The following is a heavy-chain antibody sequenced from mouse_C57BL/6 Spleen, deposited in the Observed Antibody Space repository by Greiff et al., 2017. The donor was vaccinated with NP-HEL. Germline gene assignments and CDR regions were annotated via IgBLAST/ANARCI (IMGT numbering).Heavy chain of an antibody. CDR2: ISGGGGNT. CDR3: AREGDDYDDGYYFDY. CDR1: GFTFSSYT. V-gene: IGHV5-9*01. Sequence: EVQRVESGGGLVKPGGSLKLSCAASGFTFSSYTMSWVRQTPEKRLEWVATISGGGGNTYYPDSVKGRFTISRDNAKNTLYLQMSSLRSEDTALYYCAREGDDYDDGYYFDYWGQGTTLTVSS. D-gene: IGHD2-4*01. J-gene: IGHJ2*01.